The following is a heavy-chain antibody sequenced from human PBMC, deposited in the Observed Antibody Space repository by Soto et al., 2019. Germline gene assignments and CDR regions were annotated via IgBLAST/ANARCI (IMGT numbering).Heavy chain of an antibody. Sequence: QVQLVESGGGLVKPGGSLRLSCAASGFTISDYYMSWIRQAPGKGLEWVSYISSSSSYTNYADSVKGRFTISRDNAKNSLYLQMNSLRAEDTAVYYCARDLITMIVVAEHDAFDIWGQGTMVTVSS. CDR3: ARDLITMIVVAEHDAFDI. J-gene: IGHJ3*02. V-gene: IGHV3-11*06. CDR1: GFTISDYY. D-gene: IGHD3-22*01. CDR2: ISSSSSYT.